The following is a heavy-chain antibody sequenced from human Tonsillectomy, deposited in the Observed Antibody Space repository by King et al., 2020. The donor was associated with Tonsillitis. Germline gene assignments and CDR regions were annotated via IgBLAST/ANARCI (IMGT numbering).Heavy chain of an antibody. J-gene: IGHJ4*02. V-gene: IGHV3-7*01. CDR1: GFPFSNYW. CDR2: IDQDGSEK. Sequence: VQLVESGGGLVQPGGSLRLSCAASGFPFSNYWMSWVRQAPGKGLEWVANIDQDGSEKFYVDSVKGRFTISRDNAKNSLYLQMNSLRAEDTAVYFCTTFWSGYFDYWGQGTLVRLL. D-gene: IGHD3-3*01. CDR3: TTFWSGYFDY.